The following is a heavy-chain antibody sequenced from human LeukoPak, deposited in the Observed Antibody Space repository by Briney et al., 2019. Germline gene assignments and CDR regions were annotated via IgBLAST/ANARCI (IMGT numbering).Heavy chain of an antibody. D-gene: IGHD3-22*01. J-gene: IGHJ6*02. Sequence: QAGGSLRLSCAASGFTFSSYAMSWVRQAPGKGLEWVSAISGSGGSTYYADSVKGRFTISRDNSKNTLYLQMNSLRAEDTAVYYCAKVGYYDSSGYYYYYYYGMDVWGQGTTVTVSS. CDR1: GFTFSSYA. CDR2: ISGSGGST. CDR3: AKVGYYDSSGYYYYYYYGMDV. V-gene: IGHV3-23*01.